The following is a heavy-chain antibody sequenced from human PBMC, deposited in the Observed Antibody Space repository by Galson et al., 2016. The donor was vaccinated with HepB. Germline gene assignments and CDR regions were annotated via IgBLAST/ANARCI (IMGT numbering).Heavy chain of an antibody. D-gene: IGHD1-26*01. CDR3: ARGGSRPIDY. J-gene: IGHJ4*02. Sequence: SLRLSCAASGFTFSSHWMHWVRQAPGKGLEWVSRINTDGSSTNYADSVKGRFTISRDSAKNTLYQQMNRLRAEDTAVYYCARGGSRPIDYWGKGTLVTDSS. CDR1: GFTFSSHW. CDR2: INTDGSST. V-gene: IGHV3-74*01.